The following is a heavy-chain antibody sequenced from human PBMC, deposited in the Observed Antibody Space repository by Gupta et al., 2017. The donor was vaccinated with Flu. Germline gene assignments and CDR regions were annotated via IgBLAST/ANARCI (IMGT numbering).Heavy chain of an antibody. J-gene: IGHJ4*02. CDR1: GGSFSGYY. Sequence: QVQLQQWGAGLLKPSETLSLTCAVYGGSFSGYYWSWIRQPPGKGLEWIGEINHSGSTNYNPSLKSRVTISVDTSKNQFSLKLSSVTAADTAVYYCARGSGVDSSGYYYFDYWGQGTLVTVSS. V-gene: IGHV4-34*01. CDR3: ARGSGVDSSGYYYFDY. CDR2: INHSGST. D-gene: IGHD3-22*01.